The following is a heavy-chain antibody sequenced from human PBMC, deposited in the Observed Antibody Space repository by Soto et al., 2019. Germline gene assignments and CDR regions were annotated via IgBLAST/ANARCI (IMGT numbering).Heavy chain of an antibody. Sequence: SETLSLTCAVSGASISRTGFHWGWIRQPPGQGLEWIGSIYEAATTFYNASLKSRVTISADTSNNHFSLKLSSVTAADTAVYYCARRGSGHTFDYWGQGTLVTVSS. CDR1: GASISRTGFH. J-gene: IGHJ4*02. CDR3: ARRGSGHTFDY. V-gene: IGHV4-39*01. D-gene: IGHD3-10*01. CDR2: IYEAATT.